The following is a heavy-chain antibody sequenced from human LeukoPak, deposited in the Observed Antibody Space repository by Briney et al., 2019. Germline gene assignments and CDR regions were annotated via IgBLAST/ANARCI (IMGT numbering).Heavy chain of an antibody. D-gene: IGHD4-17*01. CDR2: IYTSGST. CDR3: AREAYADYVFSAWFDP. CDR1: GGSISSYY. V-gene: IGHV4-4*07. J-gene: IGHJ5*02. Sequence: ASETLSLTCTVSGGSISSYYWSWIRQPAGKGLEWIGRIYTSGSTNYNPSLKSRLTMSVDTSKNQFSLKLSSVTAADTAVYYCAREAYADYVFSAWFDPWGQGTLVTVSS.